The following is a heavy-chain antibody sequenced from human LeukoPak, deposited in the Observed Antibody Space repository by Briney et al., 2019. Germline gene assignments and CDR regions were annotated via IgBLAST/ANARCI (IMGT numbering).Heavy chain of an antibody. CDR2: IYYSGST. CDR1: GGSISSTSYY. Sequence: SETLSLTCAVSGGSISSTSYYWARIRQPPGKGLEWIGTIYYSGSTYHNPSLKSRVTTSVDTSRNQFSLKLSSVDAADTAVYYCAKAGVRYFDSSGLYAFDFWGQGTTVTVSS. V-gene: IGHV4-39*01. CDR3: AKAGVRYFDSSGLYAFDF. J-gene: IGHJ3*01. D-gene: IGHD3-22*01.